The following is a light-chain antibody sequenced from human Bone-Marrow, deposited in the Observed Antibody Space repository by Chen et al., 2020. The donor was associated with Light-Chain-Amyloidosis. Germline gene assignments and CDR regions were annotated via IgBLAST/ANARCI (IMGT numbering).Light chain of an antibody. CDR3: QSADSSGTYEVI. CDR2: RDT. Sequence: SYELTPPPSVSVSPGQTARITCSGDDLPTKYAYWYQQKPGQAPVLVIHRDTERPSGISERFSGSSSGTTATLTISGVQAEDEADYHCQSADSSGTYEVIFGGGTKLT. V-gene: IGLV3-25*03. CDR1: DLPTKY. J-gene: IGLJ2*01.